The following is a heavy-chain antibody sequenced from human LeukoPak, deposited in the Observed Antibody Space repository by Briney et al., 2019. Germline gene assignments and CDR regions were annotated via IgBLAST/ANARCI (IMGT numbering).Heavy chain of an antibody. CDR1: GGSISSGAHY. D-gene: IGHD3-3*01. Sequence: SETLSLTCTVSGGSISSGAHYWSWVRQPPGKGLEWIGYISYSGSTYYNPSLKSRVTISIDTSKSQFSLKLSSVTAADTAVYYCARAREFDFWSGKYYFDYWGQGTLVTVSS. CDR3: ARAREFDFWSGKYYFDY. V-gene: IGHV4-30-4*01. J-gene: IGHJ4*02. CDR2: ISYSGST.